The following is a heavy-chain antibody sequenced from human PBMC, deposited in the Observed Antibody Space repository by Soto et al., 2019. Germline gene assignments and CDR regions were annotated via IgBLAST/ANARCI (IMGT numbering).Heavy chain of an antibody. CDR3: ARANPVYAVV. CDR1: GGSISSGGYS. D-gene: IGHD2-2*01. CDR2: IYHSGST. V-gene: IGHV4-30-2*01. Sequence: QLQLQESGSGLVKPSQTLSLTCAVSGGSISSGGYSWSWIRQPPGKGLEWIGYIYHSGSTYYNPSLXSXVXIXXDRSKNQFSLKLSSVTAADTAVHYCARANPVYAVVWGQGTLVTVSS. J-gene: IGHJ4*02.